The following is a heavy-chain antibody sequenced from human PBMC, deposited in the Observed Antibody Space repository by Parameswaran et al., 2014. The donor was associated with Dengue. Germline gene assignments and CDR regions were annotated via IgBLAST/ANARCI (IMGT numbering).Heavy chain of an antibody. CDR2: MNPNSGNT. Sequence: WVRQAPGQGLEWMGWMNPNSGNTGYAQKFQGRVTMTRNTSISTAYMELSSLRSEDTAVYYCARGFVSILEWLFDYWGQGTLVTVSS. J-gene: IGHJ4*02. CDR3: ARGFVSILEWLFDY. D-gene: IGHD3-3*01. V-gene: IGHV1-8*01.